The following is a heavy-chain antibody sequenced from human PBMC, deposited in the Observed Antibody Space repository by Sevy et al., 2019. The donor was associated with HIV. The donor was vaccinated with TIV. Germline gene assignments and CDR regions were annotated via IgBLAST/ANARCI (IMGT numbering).Heavy chain of an antibody. J-gene: IGHJ6*02. V-gene: IGHV4-59*01. CDR3: ARSWGYYYYYGMDV. Sequence: SETLSLTCTVSGGSISSYYWSWIRQPPGKGLEWIGYIYYSGNTNYNPSLKSRVTISVDTSKNQFSLKLSSVTAADTAVYYCARSWGYYYYYGMDVWGQGTTVTVSS. CDR2: IYYSGNT. CDR1: GGSISSYY. D-gene: IGHD3-16*01.